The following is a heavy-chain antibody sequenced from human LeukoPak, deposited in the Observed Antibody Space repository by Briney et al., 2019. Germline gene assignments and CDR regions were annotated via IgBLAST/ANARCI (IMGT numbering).Heavy chain of an antibody. D-gene: IGHD5-18*01. J-gene: IGHJ5*02. CDR3: AKDHSPGWFDP. V-gene: IGHV3-11*04. CDR2: ISSSGSTI. Sequence: GGSLRLSCAASGFTFSDYYMSWILQAPGKGLEWVSYISSSGSTIYYADSVKGRFTISRDYAKNTLYLQMDSLRVEDTAMYYCAKDHSPGWFDPWGQGTLVTVSS. CDR1: GFTFSDYY.